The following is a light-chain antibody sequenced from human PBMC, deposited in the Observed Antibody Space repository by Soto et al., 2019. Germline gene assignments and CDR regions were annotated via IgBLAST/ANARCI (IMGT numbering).Light chain of an antibody. V-gene: IGKV3-20*01. CDR1: QSVSSSF. Sequence: EIVLTQSPGTLSLSPVERATLSCMASQSVSSSFVAWFQQKPGQAPRLLIYGTSSRATGTPDRFSGSGSGTDFTLTINRLEPEDFAMYFCQQYGSSPWTFGQGTKV. CDR2: GTS. J-gene: IGKJ1*01. CDR3: QQYGSSPWT.